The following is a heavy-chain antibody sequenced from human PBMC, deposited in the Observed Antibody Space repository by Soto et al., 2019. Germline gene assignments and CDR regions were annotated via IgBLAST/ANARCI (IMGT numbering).Heavy chain of an antibody. CDR2: IIPIFGTA. CDR1: GGTFSSYA. J-gene: IGHJ4*02. Sequence: QVQLVQSGAEVKKPGSSVKVSCKASGGTFSSYAISWVRQAPGQGLEWMGGIIPIFGTANYAQKFQGRVTITADESTSTAYVELSILRSEDTAVYYCARESAATVVTPCFDYWGQGTLVTVSS. V-gene: IGHV1-69*12. CDR3: ARESAATVVTPCFDY. D-gene: IGHD4-17*01.